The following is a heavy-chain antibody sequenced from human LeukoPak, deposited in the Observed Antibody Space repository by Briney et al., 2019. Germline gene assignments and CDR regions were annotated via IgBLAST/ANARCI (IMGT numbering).Heavy chain of an antibody. J-gene: IGHJ4*02. V-gene: IGHV3-7*01. CDR3: ARDGRGVNSQYNYFDF. CDR2: IRPDGNEI. D-gene: IGHD1-26*01. CDR1: GFTIDTNW. Sequence: GGSLRLSCAASGFTIDTNWMNWVRQAPGKGLEWVANIRPDGNEIHYVDSVRGRFIISRDNASNSLFLQLNSLRAEGTAAYFCARDGRGVNSQYNYFDFRGQGTLVTVSS.